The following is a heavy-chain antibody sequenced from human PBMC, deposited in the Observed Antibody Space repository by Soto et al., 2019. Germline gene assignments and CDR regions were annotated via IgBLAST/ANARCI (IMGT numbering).Heavy chain of an antibody. D-gene: IGHD3-16*01. J-gene: IGHJ4*02. CDR2: INSGGSST. CDR3: ARDDRDYVWGSFRYFDC. CDR1: GFTFSTYW. Sequence: GGSLRLSCAASGFTFSTYWMQWVRQAPGKGLVWVSRINSGGSSTTYADSVKGRFTVSRDNAKNTLYLQMNSLRAEDTAVYFCARDDRDYVWGSFRYFDCWGQGTQVTVSS. V-gene: IGHV3-74*01.